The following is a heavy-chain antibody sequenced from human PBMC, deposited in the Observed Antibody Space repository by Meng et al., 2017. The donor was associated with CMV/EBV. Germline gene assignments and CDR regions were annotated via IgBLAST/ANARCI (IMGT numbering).Heavy chain of an antibody. CDR1: GGSFSGYY. D-gene: IGHD2-2*01. Sequence: GSLRLSCAVYGGSFSGYYWSWIRQPPGKGLEWIGEINHSGSTNYNPSLKSRVTISVDTSKNQFSLKLSSVTAADTAVYYCARLKLGYCSSTSCYAPYYYYGMDVWGQGTMVTVSS. V-gene: IGHV4-34*01. J-gene: IGHJ6*02. CDR2: INHSGST. CDR3: ARLKLGYCSSTSCYAPYYYYGMDV.